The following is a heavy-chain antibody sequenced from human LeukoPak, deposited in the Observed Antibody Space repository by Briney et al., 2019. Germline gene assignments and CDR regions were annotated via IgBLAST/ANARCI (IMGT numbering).Heavy chain of an antibody. CDR2: IYYSGTI. CDR1: GASISSYY. D-gene: IGHD3-22*01. CDR3: ARLWAPYYDNTFDI. V-gene: IGHV4-59*04. Sequence: SSETLSLTCTVAGASISSYYWSWIRQPPGKGLEWIGTIYYSGTIYYNPSLKSRVTISVDTSKNHFSLKLSSVTAADTAVYYCARLWAPYYDNTFDIWGQGTMVTVS. J-gene: IGHJ3*02.